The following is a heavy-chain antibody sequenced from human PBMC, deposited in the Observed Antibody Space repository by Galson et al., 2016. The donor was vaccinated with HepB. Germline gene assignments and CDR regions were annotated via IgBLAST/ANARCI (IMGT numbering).Heavy chain of an antibody. CDR2: IWYDGNNK. CDR1: GFTFSNYG. CDR3: ARARYYDSSGYNY. Sequence: SLRLSCATSGFTFSNYGMHWVRQAPGKGLEWVAVIWYDGNNKYYADSVKGRFTISRDNSKNTLYLQMNSLRAEDTAVYYCARARYYDSSGYNYWGQGTLVTVSS. V-gene: IGHV3-33*01. D-gene: IGHD3-22*01. J-gene: IGHJ4*02.